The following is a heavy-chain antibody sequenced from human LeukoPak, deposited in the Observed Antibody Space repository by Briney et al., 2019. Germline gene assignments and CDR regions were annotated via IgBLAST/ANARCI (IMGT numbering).Heavy chain of an antibody. J-gene: IGHJ4*02. V-gene: IGHV4-30-4*01. CDR1: GGSISSGDYY. Sequence: SETLSLTCTVSGGSISSGDYYWSWIRHPPGKGLEWIGYIYYRGSTHYNPSLKSRVTISVDTSKNQFSLNLNSVTAADTAVYYCARHQRNYYGSGSRYYFDYWGQGTLVTVSS. CDR3: ARHQRNYYGSGSRYYFDY. CDR2: IYYRGST. D-gene: IGHD3-10*01.